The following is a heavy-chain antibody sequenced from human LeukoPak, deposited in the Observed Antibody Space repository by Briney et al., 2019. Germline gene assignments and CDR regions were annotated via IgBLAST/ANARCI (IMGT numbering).Heavy chain of an antibody. J-gene: IGHJ4*02. CDR1: GYTHTQLS. CDR3: ATVGMATTEYYFDY. CDR2: FDSEDGEP. D-gene: IGHD5-24*01. V-gene: IGHV1-24*01. Sequence: ASVNVSCKVCGYTHTQLSMHWVRQAPGKGLEWMGGFDSEDGEPIYAQKYQGRVTMTEDTSTDTAYMELSRLRSEDTAVYYCATVGMATTEYYFDYWGQGTLVTVPT.